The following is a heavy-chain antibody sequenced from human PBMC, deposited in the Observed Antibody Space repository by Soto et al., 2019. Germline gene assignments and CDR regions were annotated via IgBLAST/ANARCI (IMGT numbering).Heavy chain of an antibody. J-gene: IGHJ4*02. V-gene: IGHV3-48*02. CDR2: FGGDSRPI. CDR3: ARDLGWAFDY. Sequence: EVQLVESGGGLVQPGGSLRLSCAASGFTFSTFSMNWVRQAPGRGLEWIAYFGGDSRPISYADSVNGRFTISRDNAKNSLYLQMDSLRDEDTAVYYCARDLGWAFDYWGQGTLVTVSS. D-gene: IGHD6-19*01. CDR1: GFTFSTFS.